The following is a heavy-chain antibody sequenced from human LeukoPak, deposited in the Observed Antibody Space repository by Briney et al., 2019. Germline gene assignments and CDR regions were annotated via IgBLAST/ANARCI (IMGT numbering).Heavy chain of an antibody. Sequence: GGSLRLPCAASGFTFSSYAMSWVRQAPGKGLEWVSAISGSGGSTYYADSVKGRFIISRDNSKNTLYLQMNSLRAEDTAVYYCAKDTPDDIAVAAPYFDYWGQGTLVTVSS. D-gene: IGHD6-19*01. CDR3: AKDTPDDIAVAAPYFDY. CDR1: GFTFSSYA. V-gene: IGHV3-23*01. J-gene: IGHJ4*02. CDR2: ISGSGGST.